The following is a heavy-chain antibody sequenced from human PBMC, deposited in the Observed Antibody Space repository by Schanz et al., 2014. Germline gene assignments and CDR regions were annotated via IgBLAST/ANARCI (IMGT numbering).Heavy chain of an antibody. Sequence: EVQLLESGGGLVQPGGSLRLSCAASGFTFSSYAMSWVRQAPGKGLEWVSAISGSGETTYYADSVKGRFTISRDNSKNALYLQMNSLRAEDTAVYYCAKGMWQQLVSDYWGQGALVTVSS. CDR2: ISGSGETT. J-gene: IGHJ4*02. CDR3: AKGMWQQLVSDY. D-gene: IGHD1-1*01. CDR1: GFTFSSYA. V-gene: IGHV3-23*01.